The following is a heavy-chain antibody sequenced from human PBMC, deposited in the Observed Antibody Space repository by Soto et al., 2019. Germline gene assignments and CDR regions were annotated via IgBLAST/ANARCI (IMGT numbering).Heavy chain of an antibody. CDR3: ARGNGGGGWVRGGFDY. CDR2: ISYDGTNK. CDR1: GFSFSISP. J-gene: IGHJ4*02. D-gene: IGHD3-10*01. Sequence: QVQLVESGGGVVQPGRSLRLSCAASGFSFSISPMHWVRQAPGKGPEWVALISYDGTNKFYADSVKGRFTISRDNFKSHLYLHVDRLRADDTAFYYCARGNGGGGWVRGGFDYWGQGTLVTVSS. V-gene: IGHV3-30-3*01.